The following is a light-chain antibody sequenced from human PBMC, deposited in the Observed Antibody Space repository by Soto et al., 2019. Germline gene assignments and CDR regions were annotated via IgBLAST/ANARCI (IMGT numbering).Light chain of an antibody. CDR2: DAS. CDR3: QQRSNWPTT. J-gene: IGKJ4*01. CDR1: QSVSTY. Sequence: EIVLTQSPVTLSLSPGERATLSCRASQSVSTYLAWYQQKPGRAPRLLIYDASSRATGIPARFSGSGSGTEFTLPISNLAPEDVAVYYCQQRSNWPTTCGGGTKVEIK. V-gene: IGKV3-11*01.